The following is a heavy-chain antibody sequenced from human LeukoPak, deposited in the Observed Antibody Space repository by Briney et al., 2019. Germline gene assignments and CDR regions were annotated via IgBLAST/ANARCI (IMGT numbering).Heavy chain of an antibody. V-gene: IGHV4-61*02. CDR1: GGSISSGSYY. CDR2: IYTSGST. CDR3: ASGSSSWDWFDP. Sequence: SQTLSHTCTVSGGSISSGSYYWSWIRQPAGKGLEWIGRIYTSGSTNYNPSLKSRVTISVDTSKNQFSLKLSSVTAADTAVYYCASGSSSWDWFDPWGQGTLVTVSS. D-gene: IGHD6-13*01. J-gene: IGHJ5*02.